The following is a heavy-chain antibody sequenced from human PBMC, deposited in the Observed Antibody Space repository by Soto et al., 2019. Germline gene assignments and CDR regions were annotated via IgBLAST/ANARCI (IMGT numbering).Heavy chain of an antibody. CDR1: GYSFTSYF. Sequence: GEALNISCEGSGYSFTSYFIGWVRQMPGKGLEWMGIIYPGDSDTRYSPSFQGQVTISADKSISTAYLQWSSLKASDTAMYYCARTSSTSSFYYYYGMDVWGQGTTVTVSS. J-gene: IGHJ6*02. CDR3: ARTSSTSSFYYYYGMDV. V-gene: IGHV5-51*01. D-gene: IGHD2-2*01. CDR2: IYPGDSDT.